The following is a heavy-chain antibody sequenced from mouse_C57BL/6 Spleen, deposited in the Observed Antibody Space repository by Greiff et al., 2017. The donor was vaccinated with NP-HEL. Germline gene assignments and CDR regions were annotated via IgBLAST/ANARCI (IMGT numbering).Heavy chain of an antibody. CDR2: ISDGGSYT. V-gene: IGHV5-4*01. CDR3: ARSYSNYEAWFAY. Sequence: EVQLVESGGGLVKPGGSLKLSCAASGFTFSSYAMSWVRQTPEKTLEWVATISDGGSYTYYPDNVKGRFTISRDNAKNNLYLQMSHLKSEDTAIYYCARSYSNYEAWFAYWGQGTLVTVSA. D-gene: IGHD2-5*01. CDR1: GFTFSSYA. J-gene: IGHJ3*01.